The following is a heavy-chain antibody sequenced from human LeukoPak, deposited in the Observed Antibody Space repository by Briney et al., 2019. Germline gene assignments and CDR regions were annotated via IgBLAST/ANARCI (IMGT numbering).Heavy chain of an antibody. CDR1: GGSVSSDSYY. V-gene: IGHV4-61*01. Sequence: PSETLSRTCTVSGGSVSSDSYYWSWIRQPPGKGLEWIGYIYYSGNTNYNPSLKSRVTISVDTSKNQFSLKLSSVTAADTAVYYCATRPPGESYVPYFDYWGQGTPVTVSS. J-gene: IGHJ4*02. D-gene: IGHD2-2*01. CDR3: ATRPPGESYVPYFDY. CDR2: IYYSGNT.